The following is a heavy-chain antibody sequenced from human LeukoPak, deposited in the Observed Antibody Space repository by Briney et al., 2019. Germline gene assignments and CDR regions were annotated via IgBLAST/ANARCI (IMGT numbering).Heavy chain of an antibody. Sequence: PGGSLRLSCAASGFTFSSYGMHWVRQAPGKGLEWVAFIRYDGSNKYYADSVKGRFTISRDNSKNTLYLQMNSLRAEDTAVYYCAKPDPYYYDSSGPHLPDYWGQGTLVTVSS. J-gene: IGHJ4*02. CDR3: AKPDPYYYDSSGPHLPDY. D-gene: IGHD3-22*01. V-gene: IGHV3-30*02. CDR1: GFTFSSYG. CDR2: IRYDGSNK.